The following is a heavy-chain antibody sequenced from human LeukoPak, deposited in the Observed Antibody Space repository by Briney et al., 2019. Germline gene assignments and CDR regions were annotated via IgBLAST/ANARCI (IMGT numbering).Heavy chain of an antibody. Sequence: PGGSLRLSCAASGVTFSSYSMNWVRQAPGKGLEWVSSISSSSSDIYYADSVKRRFTISRDNSKNTLFLQKKSQGGEAASADYLAKEDLRWELLPPSADYWGKGPLVPVSS. J-gene: IGHJ4*02. D-gene: IGHD1-26*01. V-gene: IGHV3-21*03. CDR2: ISSSSSDI. CDR1: GVTFSSYS. CDR3: AKEDLRWELLPPSADY.